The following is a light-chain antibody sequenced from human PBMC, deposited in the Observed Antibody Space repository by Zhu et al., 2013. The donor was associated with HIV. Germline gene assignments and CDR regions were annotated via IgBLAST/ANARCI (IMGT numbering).Light chain of an antibody. J-gene: IGKJ3*01. CDR3: QQSYSMPFT. CDR2: DAS. V-gene: IGKV1-5*01. CDR1: QNIGTW. Sequence: IQMTQSPSTLSASLGDRVTITCRASQNIGTWLAWYQQKPGRAPKVLIYDASSLQSGVPSRFSASGSGTEFTLTISILQPEDFATYYCQQSYSMPFTFGPGTKMDV.